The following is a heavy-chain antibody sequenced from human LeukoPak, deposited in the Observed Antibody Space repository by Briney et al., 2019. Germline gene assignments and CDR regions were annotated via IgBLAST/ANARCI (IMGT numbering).Heavy chain of an antibody. CDR2: IYYSGST. V-gene: IGHV4-59*01. Sequence: PSETLSLTCTVSGGSLSRYYWSWIRQPPGKGLEWIGYIYYSGSTNYNPSLKSRVTISVDTSKNQFSLKLSSVTAADTAVYYCAREGPRAFDYWGQGTLVTVSS. CDR3: AREGPRAFDY. J-gene: IGHJ4*02. CDR1: GGSLSRYY.